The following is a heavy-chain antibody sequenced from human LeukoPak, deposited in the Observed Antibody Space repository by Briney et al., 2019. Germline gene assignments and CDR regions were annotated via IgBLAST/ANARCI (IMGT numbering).Heavy chain of an antibody. D-gene: IGHD3-9*01. Sequence: GGSLRLSCAASGFSFSSYAMSWVRQAPGKGLEWVSAISGSGGSTYYADSVKGRFTISRDNSKNTLYLQMNSLRAEDTAVYYCAKDRVVDFDYADEDYWGQGTLVTVSS. J-gene: IGHJ4*02. V-gene: IGHV3-23*01. CDR2: ISGSGGST. CDR3: AKDRVVDFDYADEDY. CDR1: GFSFSSYA.